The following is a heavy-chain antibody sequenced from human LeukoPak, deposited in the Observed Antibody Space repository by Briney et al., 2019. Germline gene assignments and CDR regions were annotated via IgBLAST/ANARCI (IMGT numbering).Heavy chain of an antibody. CDR2: IIPIFGTA. Sequence: SVKVSCKASGGTFSSYAISWVRQAPGQGLEWMGGIIPIFGTANYAQKFRGRVTITADESTSTAYMELSSLRSEDTAVYYCANLGDCSGGSCSGVPDYWGQGTLVTVSS. V-gene: IGHV1-69*13. CDR1: GGTFSSYA. J-gene: IGHJ4*02. D-gene: IGHD2-15*01. CDR3: ANLGDCSGGSCSGVPDY.